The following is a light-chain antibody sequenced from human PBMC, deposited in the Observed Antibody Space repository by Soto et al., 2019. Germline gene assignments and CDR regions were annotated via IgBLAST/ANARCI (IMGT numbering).Light chain of an antibody. CDR2: GAS. J-gene: IGKJ1*01. CDR1: QSVSSN. CDR3: QQYNNWPLT. V-gene: IGKV3-15*01. Sequence: EIVMTQSPATLSVSPGERATLSCRASQSVSSNLAWYQRKPGQAPRLLIYGASTRATGIPARFSGSGSGTESTLTISSLQSEDFAVYYCQQYNNWPLTFGQGTKVEIK.